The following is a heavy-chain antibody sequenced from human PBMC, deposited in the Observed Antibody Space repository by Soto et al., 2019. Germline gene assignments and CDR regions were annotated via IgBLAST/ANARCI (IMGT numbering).Heavy chain of an antibody. CDR2: INHSGST. CDR3: ARGQRRGYSYGLAY. J-gene: IGHJ4*02. CDR1: GGSFSGYY. V-gene: IGHV4-34*01. D-gene: IGHD5-18*01. Sequence: QVQLQQWGAGLLKPSETLSLTCAVYGGSFSGYYWSWIRQPPGKGLEWIGEINHSGSTNYNPSLKSRVTISVDTSKNQFSLKLSSVTAANTAVYYCARGQRRGYSYGLAYWGQGTLVTVSS.